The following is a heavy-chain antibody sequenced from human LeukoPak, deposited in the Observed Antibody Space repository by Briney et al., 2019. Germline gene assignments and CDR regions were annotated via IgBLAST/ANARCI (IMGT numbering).Heavy chain of an antibody. V-gene: IGHV4-59*01. J-gene: IGHJ6*03. CDR1: GGSISSYY. CDR3: ARLSTGGYYYYYYYMDV. D-gene: IGHD4-11*01. Sequence: SETLSLTCTVSGGSISSYYWSWIRQPPGKGLEWIGYIYYSGSTNYNPSLKSRVTISVDTSKNQFSLKLSSVTAADTAVYYCARLSTGGYYYYYYYMDVWGKGTTVTVSS. CDR2: IYYSGST.